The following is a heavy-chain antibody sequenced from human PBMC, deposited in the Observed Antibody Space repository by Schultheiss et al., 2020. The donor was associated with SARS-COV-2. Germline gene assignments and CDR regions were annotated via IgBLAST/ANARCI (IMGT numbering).Heavy chain of an antibody. CDR1: GGSISSGGYY. Sequence: SETLSLTCTVSGGSISSGGYYWSWIRQPPGKGLEWIGYIYYSGSTYYNPSLKSRVTISVDTSKNQFSLKLNSVTAADTAVYYCARGFGAGPFDIWGQGTTVTVSS. CDR3: ARGFGAGPFDI. V-gene: IGHV4-30-4*01. J-gene: IGHJ3*02. CDR2: IYYSGST. D-gene: IGHD3-10*01.